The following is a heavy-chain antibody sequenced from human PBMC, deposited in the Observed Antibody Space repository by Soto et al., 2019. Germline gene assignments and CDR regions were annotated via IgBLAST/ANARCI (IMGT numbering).Heavy chain of an antibody. V-gene: IGHV3-21*01. CDR2: ISSSSSYI. J-gene: IGHJ4*02. D-gene: IGHD6-19*01. CDR1: GFTFSSYS. CDR3: ASTGVAVAGTIDY. Sequence: PGGSLRLSCAASGFTFSSYSMNWVRQAPGKGLEWVSSISSSSSYIYYADSVKGRFTIPRDNAKNSLYLQMNSLRAEDTAVYYCASTGVAVAGTIDYWGQGTLVTVSS.